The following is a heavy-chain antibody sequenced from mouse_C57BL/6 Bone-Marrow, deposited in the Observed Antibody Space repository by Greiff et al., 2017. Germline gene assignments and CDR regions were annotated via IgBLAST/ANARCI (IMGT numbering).Heavy chain of an antibody. Sequence: LVESGAELARPGASVKLSCKASGYTFTSYGISWVKQRPGQGLEWIGEIYPRSGNIYYNEKFKGKATLTADKSSSTAYMELRSLTSEDSAVYFCARRGYGSNSSYAMDYWGQGTSVTVSS. V-gene: IGHV1-81*01. CDR2: IYPRSGNI. D-gene: IGHD1-1*01. CDR1: GYTFTSYG. J-gene: IGHJ4*01. CDR3: ARRGYGSNSSYAMDY.